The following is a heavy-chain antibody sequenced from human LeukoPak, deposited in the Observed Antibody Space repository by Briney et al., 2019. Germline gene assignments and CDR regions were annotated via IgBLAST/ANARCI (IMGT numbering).Heavy chain of an antibody. CDR2: INSNSGGT. CDR1: GYTFTGYY. V-gene: IGHV1-2*02. CDR3: ARHPYSGSYHFDY. J-gene: IGHJ4*02. D-gene: IGHD1-26*01. Sequence: ASVKVSCKASGYTFTGYYIHWVRQAPGQGLEWMGWINSNSGGTNSAQKFQGRVTMTRDTSISTAYMELSRLRPDDTAVYYCARHPYSGSYHFDYWGQGTLVTVSS.